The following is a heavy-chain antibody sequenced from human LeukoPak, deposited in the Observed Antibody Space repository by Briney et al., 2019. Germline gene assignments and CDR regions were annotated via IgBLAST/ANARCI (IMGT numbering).Heavy chain of an antibody. CDR2: INHSGST. J-gene: IGHJ4*02. CDR1: GGSFSGYY. D-gene: IGHD3-22*01. Sequence: SETLSLTCAVYGGSFSGYYWSWIRQPPGKGLEWIGEINHSGSTNYNPSLKGRVTISVDTSKNQFSLKLSSVTAADTAVYYCARGPRYYYDSRGDYWGRGTLVTVSS. V-gene: IGHV4-34*01. CDR3: ARGPRYYYDSRGDY.